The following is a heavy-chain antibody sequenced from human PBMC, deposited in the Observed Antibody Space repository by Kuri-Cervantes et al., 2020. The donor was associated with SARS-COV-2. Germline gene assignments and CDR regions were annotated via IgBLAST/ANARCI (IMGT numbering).Heavy chain of an antibody. D-gene: IGHD5-12*01. CDR2: IRYDGSNK. J-gene: IGHJ4*02. CDR3: ARDPGSGYDYGFDY. V-gene: IGHV3-30*02. Sequence: GESLKISCAASGFTFSSYGMHWVRQAPGKGLEWVAFIRYDGSNKYYADSVKGRFTISRDNSKNTLYLQMNSLRADDTAVYYCARDPGSGYDYGFDYWGQGTLVTVSS. CDR1: GFTFSSYG.